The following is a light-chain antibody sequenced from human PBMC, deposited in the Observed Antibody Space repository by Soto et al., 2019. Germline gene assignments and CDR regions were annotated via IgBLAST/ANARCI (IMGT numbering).Light chain of an antibody. CDR3: MQSQQSPPT. CDR1: QSLLQSNGYNY. CDR2: FGS. J-gene: IGKJ1*01. Sequence: DIVMTQSPLSLPVTPGEPASISCSSSQSLLQSNGYNYLDLYLQKPGQSPQLLIYFGSYRASGVPDRFSGRGSGTDFPLKIRRVEDEDVTVYYCMQSQQSPPTFGQGTKVEI. V-gene: IGKV2-28*01.